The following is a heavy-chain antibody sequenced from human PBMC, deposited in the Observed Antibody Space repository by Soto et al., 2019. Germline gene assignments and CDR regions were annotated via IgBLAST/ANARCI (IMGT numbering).Heavy chain of an antibody. CDR1: GGSFSGFY. Sequence: SETLSLTCAVYGGSFSGFYWSWIRQPPGKGLEWIGEINPSGSTNYNPSLKSRVTISVDTSKNQFSLNLTSLTAADTAVYYCARAPKVSGSAQTRPDFWGQGSLVTVSS. CDR2: INPSGST. V-gene: IGHV4-34*01. J-gene: IGHJ4*02. D-gene: IGHD6-6*01. CDR3: ARAPKVSGSAQTRPDF.